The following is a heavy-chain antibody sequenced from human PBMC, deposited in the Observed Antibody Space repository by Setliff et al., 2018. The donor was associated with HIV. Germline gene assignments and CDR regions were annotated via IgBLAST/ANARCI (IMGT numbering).Heavy chain of an antibody. V-gene: IGHV5-51*01. CDR2: IYPGDSDT. D-gene: IGHD2-2*01. J-gene: IGHJ6*03. CDR1: GYSFTSYW. Sequence: PGESLKISCKGSGYSFTSYWIGWVRQMPGKGLEWMGMIYPGDSDTRYSPSFQGQVTISADQSVSTAYLQWSSLKASDNAIYYCARHLGLPDATDYMDVWGKGTTVTVSS. CDR3: ARHLGLPDATDYMDV.